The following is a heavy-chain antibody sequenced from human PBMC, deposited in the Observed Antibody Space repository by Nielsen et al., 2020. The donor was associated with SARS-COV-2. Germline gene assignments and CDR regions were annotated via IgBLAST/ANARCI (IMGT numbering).Heavy chain of an antibody. CDR3: ARDLLLLWFGDPSKYYFDF. D-gene: IGHD3-10*01. J-gene: IGHJ4*02. CDR2: ISNTGST. Sequence: SETLSLTCTVSGGSISSYYWSWIRQPPGKGLEWIGYISNTGSTNYNPSLQSRVTISVDTSKNQFSLKLSSVTAADTAVYYCARDLLLLWFGDPSKYYFDFWGPGTLVTVSS. CDR1: GGSISSYY. V-gene: IGHV4-59*01.